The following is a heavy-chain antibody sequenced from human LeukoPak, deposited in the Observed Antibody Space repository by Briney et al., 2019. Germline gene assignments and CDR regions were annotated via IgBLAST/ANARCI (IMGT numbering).Heavy chain of an antibody. D-gene: IGHD6-19*01. CDR2: ISSSSSYI. J-gene: IGHJ4*02. CDR3: ARSIAVAGYYFDY. V-gene: IGHV3-21*01. CDR1: GFTFSSYS. Sequence: GGPLRLSCAASGFTFSSYSMNWVRQAPGKGLEWVSSISSSSSYIYCADSVKGRFTISRDNAKNSLYLQTNSLRAEDTAVYYCARSIAVAGYYFDYWGQGTLVTVSS.